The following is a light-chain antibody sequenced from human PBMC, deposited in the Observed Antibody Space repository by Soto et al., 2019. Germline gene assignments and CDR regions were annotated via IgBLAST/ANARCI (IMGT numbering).Light chain of an antibody. CDR1: SSNIGGTNY. J-gene: IGLJ2*01. CDR3: ASWDDRLGAVI. V-gene: IGLV1-47*02. CDR2: SNN. Sequence: QSVLTQPPSASGTPGQTVTISCSGSSSNIGGTNYAYWYQQLPGAAPKLLMHSNNLRPSGVPERISGSKSGTSASLAISGLRSEDEAVYYCASWDDRLGAVIFGGGTKLTVL.